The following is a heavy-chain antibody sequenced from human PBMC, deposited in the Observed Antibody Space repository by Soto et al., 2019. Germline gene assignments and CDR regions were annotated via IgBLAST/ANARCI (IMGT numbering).Heavy chain of an antibody. J-gene: IGHJ4*02. Sequence: PGGSLRLSCAASGFDFRKYAMHWVRQSPGKGPEWVAITSDDGDIQYYADSVKGRFTISRDNSKNTLYLQMTTLRSGDAAVYFCARAVDAAMDPLDYWGQGTLVTVSS. D-gene: IGHD5-18*01. V-gene: IGHV3-30-3*01. CDR1: GFDFRKYA. CDR3: ARAVDAAMDPLDY. CDR2: TSDDGDIQ.